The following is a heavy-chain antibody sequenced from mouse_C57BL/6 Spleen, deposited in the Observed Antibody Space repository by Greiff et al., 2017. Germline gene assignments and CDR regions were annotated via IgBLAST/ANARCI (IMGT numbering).Heavy chain of an antibody. CDR1: GYKITDYY. Sequence: VQLQQSGPELVKPGASVKISCKASGYKITDYYMNWVKQSHGKSLEWIGDINPNNGGTSYNQKFKGKDTLTVDKSSSTAYMELRSLTSEDSAVYYCARRASYYSMHYWGQGTSVTVSS. CDR2: INPNNGGT. V-gene: IGHV1-26*01. D-gene: IGHD3-3*01. CDR3: ARRASYYSMHY. J-gene: IGHJ4*01.